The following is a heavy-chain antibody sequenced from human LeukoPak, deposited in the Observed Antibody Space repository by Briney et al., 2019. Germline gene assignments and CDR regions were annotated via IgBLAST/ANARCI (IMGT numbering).Heavy chain of an antibody. CDR1: GFTFSSYW. J-gene: IGHJ4*02. CDR2: IKQDGSEK. V-gene: IGHV3-7*01. CDR3: ARDPLDPTAVAGNFDY. Sequence: PGGSLRLSCAASGFTFSSYWMSWVRQAPGKGLEWVANIKQDGSEKYYVDSVKSRFTISRDNAKNSLYLQMNSLRAEDTAVYYCARDPLDPTAVAGNFDYWGQGTLVTVSS. D-gene: IGHD6-19*01.